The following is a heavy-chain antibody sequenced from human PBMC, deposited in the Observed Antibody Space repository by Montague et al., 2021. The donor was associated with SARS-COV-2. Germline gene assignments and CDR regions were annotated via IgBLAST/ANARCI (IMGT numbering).Heavy chain of an antibody. J-gene: IGHJ5*02. V-gene: IGHV4-31*03. Sequence: TLSLTCTVSGGSIRSENYYWSWIRQHPGKGLEWIGYIHYSGSTYYNPSLNRRVSISVDTSKNQFSLKLRSVTAADTAVYFCARDGTAGDWFDPWGQGTLVTVSS. D-gene: IGHD1-26*01. CDR3: ARDGTAGDWFDP. CDR2: IHYSGST. CDR1: GGSIRSENYY.